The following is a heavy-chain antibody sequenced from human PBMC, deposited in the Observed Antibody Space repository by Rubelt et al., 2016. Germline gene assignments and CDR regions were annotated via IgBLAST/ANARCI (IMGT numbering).Heavy chain of an antibody. CDR3: ARDPVGGIVATLNYGMDV. D-gene: IGHD5-12*01. V-gene: IGHV3-33*05. CDR2: ISYDGSNK. J-gene: IGHJ6*02. Sequence: APGKGLEWVAVISYDGSNKYYADSVKGRFTISRDNSKNTLYLQMNSLRAEDTAVYYCARDPVGGIVATLNYGMDVWGQGTTVTVSS.